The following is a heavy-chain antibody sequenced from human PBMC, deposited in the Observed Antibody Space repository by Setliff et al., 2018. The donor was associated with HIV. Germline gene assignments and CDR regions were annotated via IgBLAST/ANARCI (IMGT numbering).Heavy chain of an antibody. V-gene: IGHV4-59*11. CDR2: IYYSGST. D-gene: IGHD5-18*01. Sequence: SETLSLTCTVSGGSISSHYWSWIRQPPGRGLEWIGSIYYSGSTNYNPSLKSRVTISVDTSKNQFSLKLSSVTAADRAVYYCARGLRGYSYGYSFPFDYWGQGTLVTVSS. J-gene: IGHJ4*02. CDR3: ARGLRGYSYGYSFPFDY. CDR1: GGSISSHY.